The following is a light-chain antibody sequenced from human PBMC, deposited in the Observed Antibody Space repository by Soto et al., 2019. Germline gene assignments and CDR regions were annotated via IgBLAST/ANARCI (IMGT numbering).Light chain of an antibody. V-gene: IGLV1-40*01. CDR3: QSYDGTLSGSYV. Sequence: QSVLTQPPSVSGAPGQRVTISCTGSSSNIGAGYDVHWYQQLPGTAPKLIIYGTTNRPSGVPDRFSGSKSGTSASLAITELQAEDEADYYCQSYDGTLSGSYVFGIGTKLTVL. CDR1: SSNIGAGYD. CDR2: GTT. J-gene: IGLJ1*01.